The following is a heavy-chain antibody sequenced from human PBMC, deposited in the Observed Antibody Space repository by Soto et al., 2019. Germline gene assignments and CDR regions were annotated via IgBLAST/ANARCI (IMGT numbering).Heavy chain of an antibody. V-gene: IGHV3-49*03. Sequence: GGSLRLSCTASGFTFGDYAMSWFRQAPGKGLEWVGFIRSKAYGGTTEYAASVKGRFTISRDDSKSIAYLQMNSLKTEDTAVYYCTRPLDYDFWSGYSHDYMDVWGKGTTVTVSS. J-gene: IGHJ6*03. CDR3: TRPLDYDFWSGYSHDYMDV. CDR2: IRSKAYGGTT. D-gene: IGHD3-3*01. CDR1: GFTFGDYA.